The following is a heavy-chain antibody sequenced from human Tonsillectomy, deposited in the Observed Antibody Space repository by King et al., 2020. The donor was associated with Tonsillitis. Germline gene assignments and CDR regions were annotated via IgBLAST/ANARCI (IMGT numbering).Heavy chain of an antibody. Sequence: VQLVESGGGLVQPGGSLRLSCAASGFTFSRYWTHWFRQAPGKGLVWVSGVKSDGSSTSDADSVRGRFTISRDNATNTLYLHMNSLRAEDTAVYYCARDSAGVLDYWGPGTLGTASP. CDR3: ARDSAGVLDY. V-gene: IGHV3-74*01. J-gene: IGHJ4*02. CDR2: VKSDGSST. CDR1: GFTFSRYW. D-gene: IGHD3-10*01.